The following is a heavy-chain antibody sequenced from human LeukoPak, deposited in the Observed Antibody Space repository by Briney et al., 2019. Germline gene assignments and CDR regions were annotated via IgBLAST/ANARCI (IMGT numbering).Heavy chain of an antibody. D-gene: IGHD3-16*01. Sequence: ASVKVSCKASGGTFSSYAISWVRQAPGQGLEWMGGIIPIFGTANYAQKFQGRVTITADESTSTAYMELSSLRSEDTAVYYCARASGGVQIFDYWGQGTLDTVSS. CDR2: IIPIFGTA. V-gene: IGHV1-69*01. J-gene: IGHJ4*02. CDR3: ARASGGVQIFDY. CDR1: GGTFSSYA.